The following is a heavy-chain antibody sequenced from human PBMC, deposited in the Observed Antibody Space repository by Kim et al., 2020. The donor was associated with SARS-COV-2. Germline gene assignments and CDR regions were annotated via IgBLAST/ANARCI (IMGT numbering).Heavy chain of an antibody. CDR2: INHSGST. J-gene: IGHJ6*02. CDR3: SKGAAAGQRFISYYYYGMDV. Sequence: SETLSLTCAVYGGSFSGYYWSWIRQPPGKGLEWIGEINHSGSTNYNPSLKSRVTISVDTSKNQFSLKLSSVTAADTAVYYCSKGAAAGQRFISYYYYGMDVWGQGTTVTVSS. CDR1: GGSFSGYY. V-gene: IGHV4-34*01. D-gene: IGHD6-13*01.